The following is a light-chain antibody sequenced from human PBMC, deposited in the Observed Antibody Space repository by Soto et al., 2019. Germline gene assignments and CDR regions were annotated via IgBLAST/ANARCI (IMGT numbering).Light chain of an antibody. CDR2: KAS. Sequence: DIQMTQSPSTLSASVGDRVTITCRASQSVSYWLAWYQQKPGKAPKLLIYKASNLESGVPSRFSGSGSGTELTLTISSLQPDDFATYYCQQYNTLFPYTFGQGTKLDIK. CDR3: QQYNTLFPYT. V-gene: IGKV1-5*03. CDR1: QSVSYW. J-gene: IGKJ2*01.